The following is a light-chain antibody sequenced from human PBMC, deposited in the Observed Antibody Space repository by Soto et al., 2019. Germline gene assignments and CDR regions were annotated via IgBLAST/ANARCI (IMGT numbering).Light chain of an antibody. CDR2: GAS. Sequence: EIVFTQSPATLYVSPGERATLSCRGSQSVTSNLAWYQQKPGQAPRLLIYGASTRETGIPAKFFGSGAGTECTLPITSLQSEDFAVDYCQQYNNWPRTFGQGTKVDIK. CDR3: QQYNNWPRT. CDR1: QSVTSN. J-gene: IGKJ1*01. V-gene: IGKV3-15*01.